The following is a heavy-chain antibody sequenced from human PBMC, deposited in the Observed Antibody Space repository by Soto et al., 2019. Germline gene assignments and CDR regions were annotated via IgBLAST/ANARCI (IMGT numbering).Heavy chain of an antibody. CDR3: ARRGSGSYCDY. D-gene: IGHD1-26*01. J-gene: IGHJ4*02. CDR1: GFTFSSYA. CDR2: ISGSGGST. V-gene: IGHV3-23*01. Sequence: EVQLLESGGGLVQPGGSLRLSCAASGFTFSSYAMRWVRQAPVKGLEWVSAISGSGGSTYYADSVKGRFTISRDNSKNTRYLQMNSLRAEATAVYYCARRGSGSYCDYWGQGTLVTVSS.